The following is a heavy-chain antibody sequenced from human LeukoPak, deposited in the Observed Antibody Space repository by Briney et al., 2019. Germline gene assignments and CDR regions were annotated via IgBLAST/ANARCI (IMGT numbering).Heavy chain of an antibody. J-gene: IGHJ3*02. CDR3: ARLYLPYTSAWYGSAFDI. Sequence: GESLKISCKGFGYSFTSYWIGWVRQMPGKGREWMGIIYPGDSDTRYSPSFQGQVSISADKSITTAYLQWSSLKASDTAMYYCARLYLPYTSAWYGSAFDIWGQGTMVTVSS. V-gene: IGHV5-51*01. CDR1: GYSFTSYW. CDR2: IYPGDSDT. D-gene: IGHD6-13*01.